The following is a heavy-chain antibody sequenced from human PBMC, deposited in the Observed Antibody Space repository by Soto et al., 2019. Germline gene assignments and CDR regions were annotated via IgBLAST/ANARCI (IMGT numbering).Heavy chain of an antibody. J-gene: IGHJ6*02. V-gene: IGHV4-31*03. CDR3: ARDTPTPYYDFWSGLGTDV. D-gene: IGHD3-3*01. Sequence: PSETLSLTCTVSGGSISSGGYYWSWIRQHPGKGLEWIGYIYYSGSTYYNPSLKSRVTMSVDTSKNQFSLKLSSVTAADTAVYYCARDTPTPYYDFWSGLGTDVWGQGTTVTVS. CDR2: IYYSGST. CDR1: GGSISSGGYY.